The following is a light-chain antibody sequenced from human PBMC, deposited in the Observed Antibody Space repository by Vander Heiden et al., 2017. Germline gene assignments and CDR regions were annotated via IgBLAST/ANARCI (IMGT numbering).Light chain of an antibody. Sequence: QLVLTQSPSASASLGASVKLTCTLSSGHSTYAIAWHQQQPEKGPRYLMKVNSDGSNSKGDGIPDRFSGSSSGAERYLTISSLQSEDEADYYCQTWGTGIWVFGGGTKLTVL. CDR2: VNSDGSN. V-gene: IGLV4-69*01. J-gene: IGLJ3*02. CDR3: QTWGTGIWV. CDR1: SGHSTYA.